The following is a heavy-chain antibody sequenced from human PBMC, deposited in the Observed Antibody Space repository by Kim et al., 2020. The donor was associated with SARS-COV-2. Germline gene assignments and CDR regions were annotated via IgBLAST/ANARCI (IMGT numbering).Heavy chain of an antibody. V-gene: IGHV4-39*01. D-gene: IGHD3-22*01. CDR2: IYYSGST. CDR3: ARHHVGITXIVVVAARFDP. Sequence: SETLSLTCTVSGGSISSSSYYWGWIRQPPGKGLEWIGSIYYSGSTYYNPSLKSRATISVDTSKNNFSLKLSSXPAADTAVYYCARHHVGITXIVVVAARFDPWGQGTLVTVSS. J-gene: IGHJ5*02. CDR1: GGSISSSSYY.